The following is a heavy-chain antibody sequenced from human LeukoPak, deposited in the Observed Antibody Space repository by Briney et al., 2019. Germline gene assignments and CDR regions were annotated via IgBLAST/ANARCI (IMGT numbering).Heavy chain of an antibody. J-gene: IGHJ4*02. CDR1: GFSFSTSS. V-gene: IGHV3-48*02. CDR3: AREARGSGRDFDY. CDR2: IGTRSNPI. Sequence: GGSLRLSCAASGFSFSTSSMSWVRQAPGMGLEWISYIGTRSNPIYYADSVKGRFTISRDDAKNSLYLQMNSLRDEDTAVYFCAREARGSGRDFDYWGQGILVTVSS. D-gene: IGHD1-26*01.